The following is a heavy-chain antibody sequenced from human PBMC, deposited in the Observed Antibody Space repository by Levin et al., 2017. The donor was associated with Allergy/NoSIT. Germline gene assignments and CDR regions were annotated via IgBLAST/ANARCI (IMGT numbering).Heavy chain of an antibody. Sequence: SETLSLTCAVYGGSFSGYYWSWIRQPPGKGLEWIGEINHSGSTNYNPSLKSRVTISVDTSKNQFSLKLSSVTAADTAVYYCARPGHAVAGDSTDWFDPWGQGTLVTVSS. CDR2: INHSGST. D-gene: IGHD6-19*01. V-gene: IGHV4-34*01. CDR1: GGSFSGYY. J-gene: IGHJ5*02. CDR3: ARPGHAVAGDSTDWFDP.